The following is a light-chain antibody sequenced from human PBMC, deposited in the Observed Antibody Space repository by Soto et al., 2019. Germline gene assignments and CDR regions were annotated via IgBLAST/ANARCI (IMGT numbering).Light chain of an antibody. Sequence: DIQMTQSPSSVSASVGDRVTISCRASHDARSWLAWYQQKPGKAPNLLIYGASTLQSGVPSRFSGSGSGTDFTLTISSLQPEDFATYYCQQANGDPWTFGQGTKVEIK. J-gene: IGKJ1*01. CDR1: HDARSW. CDR3: QQANGDPWT. CDR2: GAS. V-gene: IGKV1-12*02.